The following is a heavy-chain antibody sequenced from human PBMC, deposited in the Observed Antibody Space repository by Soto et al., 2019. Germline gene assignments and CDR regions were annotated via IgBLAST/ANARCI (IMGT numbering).Heavy chain of an antibody. J-gene: IGHJ4*02. Sequence: QITLKESGPTLVKPTQTLTLTCTFSGFSLSTSGVGVGWIRQPPGKALEWLALIYWNDDKRYSPSLKSRLTITKDTSKNQVVLTMTNMDPVDTATYYCAHTGYRLRYFDWLLTEFDYWGQGTLVTVSS. D-gene: IGHD3-9*01. CDR1: GFSLSTSGVG. V-gene: IGHV2-5*01. CDR2: IYWNDDK. CDR3: AHTGYRLRYFDWLLTEFDY.